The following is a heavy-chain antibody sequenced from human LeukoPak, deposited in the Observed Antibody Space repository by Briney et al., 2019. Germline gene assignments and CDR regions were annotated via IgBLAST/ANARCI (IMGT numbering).Heavy chain of an antibody. J-gene: IGHJ5*02. Sequence: SETLSLTCAVYGGSFSGYYWSWIRQPPGKGLEWIGEINHSGSTNYNPSLKSRVTISVDTSKNQFSLKLSSVTAADTAVYYCARDARASSYRAYPNWFDPWGQGTLVTVSS. CDR3: ARDARASSYRAYPNWFDP. CDR2: INHSGST. V-gene: IGHV4-34*01. CDR1: GGSFSGYY. D-gene: IGHD2-2*01.